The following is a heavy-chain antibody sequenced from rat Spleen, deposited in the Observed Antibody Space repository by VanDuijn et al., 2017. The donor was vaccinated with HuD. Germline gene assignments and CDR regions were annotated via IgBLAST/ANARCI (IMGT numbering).Heavy chain of an antibody. CDR1: GFTFSDYY. Sequence: EVQLVESDGGLVQPGRSLKLSCAASGFTFSDYYMAWVRQAPTKGLEWVATISTSGGSTYYRDSVKGRFTISRDNAKSTLYLQMNSLSSEDTATYYCARRHYVYTDYFDYWGQGVMVTVSS. J-gene: IGHJ2*01. D-gene: IGHD1-6*01. CDR3: ARRHYVYTDYFDY. V-gene: IGHV5-25*01. CDR2: ISTSGGST.